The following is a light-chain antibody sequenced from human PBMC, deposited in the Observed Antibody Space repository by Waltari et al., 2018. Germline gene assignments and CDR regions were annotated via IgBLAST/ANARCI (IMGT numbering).Light chain of an antibody. J-gene: IGKJ2*03. V-gene: IGKV6-21*01. CDR3: HHSDSLPYS. Sequence: EIVLTQSPEFQSVTLKPKVTITCRASHSIGGRLHWYQQKPDQFPKILIMYASQSFGGVPSRFSGSGSGTDFALTIDGREAADAATYYCHHSDSLPYSFGQGTKLEIK. CDR2: YAS. CDR1: HSIGGR.